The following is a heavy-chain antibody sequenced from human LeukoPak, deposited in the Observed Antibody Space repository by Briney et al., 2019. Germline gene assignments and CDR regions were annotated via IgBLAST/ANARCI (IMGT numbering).Heavy chain of an antibody. J-gene: IGHJ6*03. CDR2: IDTSGST. D-gene: IGHD1-26*01. Sequence: ETLSLTCTVSGGSLTSFYSNWIRQPAGKGLGWSGRIDTSGSTNYNPSLKSRVTMSVDTSKNQFSLRLSSVTAADTAVYYRARGQWELLRYNYIDVWGKGTTVTVSS. CDR3: ARGQWELLRYNYIDV. CDR1: GGSLTSFY. V-gene: IGHV4-4*07.